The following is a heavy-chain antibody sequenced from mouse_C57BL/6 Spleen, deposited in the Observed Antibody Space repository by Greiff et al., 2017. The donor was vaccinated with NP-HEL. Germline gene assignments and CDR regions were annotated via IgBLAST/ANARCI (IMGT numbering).Heavy chain of an antibody. CDR3: ARPYYGSSGLYAMDY. V-gene: IGHV1-81*01. Sequence: VQLQQSGAELARPGASVKLSCKASGYTFTSYGISWVKQRTGQGLEWIGEIYPRSGNTYYNEKFKGKATLTADKSSSTAYMELRSLTSEDSAVYFCARPYYGSSGLYAMDYWGQGTSVTVSS. J-gene: IGHJ4*01. D-gene: IGHD1-1*01. CDR2: IYPRSGNT. CDR1: GYTFTSYG.